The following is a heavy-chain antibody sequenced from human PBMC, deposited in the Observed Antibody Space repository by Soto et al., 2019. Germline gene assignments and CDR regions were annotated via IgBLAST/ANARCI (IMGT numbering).Heavy chain of an antibody. CDR2: INQDGSGK. V-gene: IGHV3-7*01. J-gene: IGHJ6*02. D-gene: IGHD3-16*01. CDR3: ASLGRHG. CDR1: GFTFSDSW. Sequence: HPVGSLRLSGAASGFTFSDSWMDWARQVPGKGPEWVANINQDGSGKNYVDSVKGRFTISRDNAKNSLYLQMNSLRAEDTAVYYCASLGRHGWGQGTTVTVSS.